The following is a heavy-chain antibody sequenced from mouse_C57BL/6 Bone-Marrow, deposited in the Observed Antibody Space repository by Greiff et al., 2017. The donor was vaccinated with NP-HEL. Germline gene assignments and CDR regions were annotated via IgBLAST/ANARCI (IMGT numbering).Heavy chain of an antibody. CDR1: GFNIKDDY. V-gene: IGHV14-4*01. CDR3: TRIYYYGSSDWYFDV. J-gene: IGHJ1*03. D-gene: IGHD1-1*01. Sequence: VQLQQSGAELVRPGASVKLSCTASGFNIKDDYMHWVKQRPEQGLEWIGWIDPENGDTEYASKFQGKATITADTSSNTAYLQLSSLTSEDTAVYYCTRIYYYGSSDWYFDVWGTGTTVTVSS. CDR2: IDPENGDT.